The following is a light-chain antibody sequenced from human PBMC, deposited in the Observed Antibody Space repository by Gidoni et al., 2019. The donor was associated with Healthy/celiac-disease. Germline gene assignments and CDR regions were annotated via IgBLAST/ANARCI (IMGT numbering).Light chain of an antibody. Sequence: EIVLTQSPGTLSLSPGERATLSCRASQSVSSSYLAWYQQKPGQAPRLLIYGASSRATGIPDRFRGSGAGTDFTLTISRLEPEDFAVYYCQKYGSSPLFGQGTKVEIK. CDR2: GAS. CDR3: QKYGSSPL. V-gene: IGKV3-20*01. CDR1: QSVSSSY. J-gene: IGKJ1*01.